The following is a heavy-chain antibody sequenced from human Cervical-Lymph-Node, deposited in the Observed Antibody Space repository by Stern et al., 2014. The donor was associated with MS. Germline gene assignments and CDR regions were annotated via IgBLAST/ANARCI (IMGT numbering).Heavy chain of an antibody. CDR3: AREVILFGGVVVTEHKWFDP. Sequence: QVQLQESSPGLVKPSQTLSLTCTVSGASIRSGNSYWTWIRQPAGKGLEWIGRISTSGGTNDTPSLKSRVAIPLDTSKRQFSLALNSVTAADTAVYYCAREVILFGGVVVTEHKWFDPWGPGTLVFVSS. V-gene: IGHV4-61*02. D-gene: IGHD3-16*02. CDR2: ISTSGGT. CDR1: GASIRSGNSY. J-gene: IGHJ5*02.